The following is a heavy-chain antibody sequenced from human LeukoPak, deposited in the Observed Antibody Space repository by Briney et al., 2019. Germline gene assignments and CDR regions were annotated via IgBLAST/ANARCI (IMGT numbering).Heavy chain of an antibody. CDR2: INHSGST. D-gene: IGHD3-10*01. J-gene: IGHJ4*02. CDR1: GGSFSGYY. Sequence: SETLSLTCAVYGGSFSGYYWSWIRQPPGKGLEWIGEINHSGSTNYNPSLKSRVTISVDTSKNQFSLKLSPVTAADTAVYYCANVYGSGSYYPLYWGQGTLVTVSS. V-gene: IGHV4-34*01. CDR3: ANVYGSGSYYPLY.